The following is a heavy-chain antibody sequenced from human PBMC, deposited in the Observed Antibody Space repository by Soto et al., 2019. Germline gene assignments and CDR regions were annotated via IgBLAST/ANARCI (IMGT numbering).Heavy chain of an antibody. J-gene: IGHJ4*02. CDR1: GYTFTRFG. V-gene: IGHV1-18*01. D-gene: IGHD6-6*01. Sequence: QVQLVQSGTEVKKPGASVKVSCKASGYTFTRFGINWVRQAPGQGLEWMGWISGHNGNTHSAQNFQGRVTVTTDTSMNTAYMELRSLRSDDTAVYYCAIDFEAGGQLVGGFDFWGQGTLVTVSS. CDR2: ISGHNGNT. CDR3: AIDFEAGGQLVGGFDF.